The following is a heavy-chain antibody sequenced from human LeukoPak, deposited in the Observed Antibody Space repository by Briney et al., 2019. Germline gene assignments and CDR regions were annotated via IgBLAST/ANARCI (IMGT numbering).Heavy chain of an antibody. CDR1: GGTFSTYA. CDR3: ARDGGWLQTQNLYYYHGMDV. D-gene: IGHD5-24*01. J-gene: IGHJ6*02. V-gene: IGHV1-69*04. Sequence: ASVKVSCKASGGTFSTYAITWVRQAPGQGLEWMGRILPIFDMANYAQKFQGRVTITADKSTRTAYMELSSLRSDDTAVYYCARDGGWLQTQNLYYYHGMDVWGQGTTVTVSS. CDR2: ILPIFDMA.